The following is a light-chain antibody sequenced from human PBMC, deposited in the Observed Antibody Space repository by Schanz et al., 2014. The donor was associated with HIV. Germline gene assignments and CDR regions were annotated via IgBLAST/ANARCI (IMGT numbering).Light chain of an antibody. CDR1: SGQSSHA. V-gene: IGLV4-69*01. CDR2: VNSDGSF. CDR3: QTWGTGIVV. J-gene: IGLJ2*01. Sequence: QSVLTQSPAASASLGASVKFTCTLSSGQSSHAVAWHQQQPEKGPRYLLKVNSDGSFSRGDGIPDRFSGSSSGAERYLTISRLQSEDEADYYCQTWGTGIVVFGGGTKLTVL.